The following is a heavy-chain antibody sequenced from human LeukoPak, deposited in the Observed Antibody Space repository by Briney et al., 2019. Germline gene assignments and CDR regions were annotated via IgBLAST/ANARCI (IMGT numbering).Heavy chain of an antibody. CDR3: ARDIGGYCSGGSCYSGYYFDY. CDR1: GGSISSYY. J-gene: IGHJ4*02. D-gene: IGHD2-15*01. V-gene: IGHV4-59*01. CDR2: VYYNGST. Sequence: SETLSLTCTVSGGSISSYYWSWIRQPPGKGLGWIGYVYYNGSTNYNPSLKSRVTISVDTSKPQFSLMLSSVTAADTAVYYCARDIGGYCSGGSCYSGYYFDYWGQGTLVTVSS.